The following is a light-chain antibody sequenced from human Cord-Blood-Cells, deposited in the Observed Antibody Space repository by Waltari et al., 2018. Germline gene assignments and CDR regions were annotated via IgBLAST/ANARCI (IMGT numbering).Light chain of an antibody. CDR3: QQSYSTPLT. J-gene: IGKJ4*01. CDR1: QSISSY. Sequence: DIQKTQSPSSLSAYVGDRVTITCRVSQSISSYLNWYQQKPGKAPKLLIYAASSLQSGVPSRFSGSGSGTDFTLTISSLQPEYFXTYYCQQSYSTPLTFGXGTKXEI. CDR2: AAS. V-gene: IGKV1-39*01.